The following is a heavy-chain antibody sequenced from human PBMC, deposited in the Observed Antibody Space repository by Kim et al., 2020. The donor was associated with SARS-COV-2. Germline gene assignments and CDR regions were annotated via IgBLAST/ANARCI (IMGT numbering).Heavy chain of an antibody. D-gene: IGHD3-22*01. V-gene: IGHV3-15*01. J-gene: IGHJ6*03. CDR1: GFTVSDAW. CDR2: IKSNNDGGTT. Sequence: GGSLRLSCAASGFTVSDAWMSWVRQAPGKGLEWVGHIKSNNDGGTTEYAAPVKGRFTISRDDSKSTLYLQMNSLRTEDTAIYYCTTEDDSLGYYHIIHYYKRHVWRQGTTVTVSS. CDR3: TTEDDSLGYYHIIHYYKRHV.